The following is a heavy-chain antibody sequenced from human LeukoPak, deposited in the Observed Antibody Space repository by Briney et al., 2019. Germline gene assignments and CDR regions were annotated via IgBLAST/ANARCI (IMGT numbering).Heavy chain of an antibody. D-gene: IGHD4-17*01. V-gene: IGHV1-69*05. J-gene: IGHJ4*02. CDR3: ARTVTGPQGNHFDY. CDR2: IIPIFGTA. Sequence: ASVKVSCKASGGTFSSYAISWVRQAPGQGLEWMGGIIPIFGTANYAQKFQGRVTITTDESTSTAYMELSSLRSEDTAVYYCARTVTGPQGNHFDYWGQGTLVTVSS. CDR1: GGTFSSYA.